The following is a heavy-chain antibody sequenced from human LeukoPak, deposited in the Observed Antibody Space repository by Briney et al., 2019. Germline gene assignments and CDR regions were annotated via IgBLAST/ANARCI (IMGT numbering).Heavy chain of an antibody. J-gene: IGHJ5*02. CDR2: ISYDGSNK. CDR1: GFTFSSYA. Sequence: PGGSLRLSCAASGFTFSSYAMHWVRQAPGKGLEWVAVISYDGSNKYYADSVKGRFTISRDNSKNTLYLQMNSLRAEDTAVYYCARGSRRYSSSGVGWFDPWGQGTLVTVSS. D-gene: IGHD6-6*01. V-gene: IGHV3-30-3*01. CDR3: ARGSRRYSSSGVGWFDP.